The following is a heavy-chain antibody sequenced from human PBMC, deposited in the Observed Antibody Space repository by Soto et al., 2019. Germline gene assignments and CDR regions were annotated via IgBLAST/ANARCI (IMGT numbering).Heavy chain of an antibody. V-gene: IGHV3-7*01. Sequence: EVQLVESGGGLVQPGGSLRLSCAASGFTFSSYWMNWVRQAPGKGLEWVANIKQDGSEKYYVDSVKGRFTISRDNTKTSLYLQMNSLRAEDTAVYYCAREQLQVVIPDYWGQGTLVTVSS. CDR3: AREQLQVVIPDY. CDR1: GFTFSSYW. J-gene: IGHJ4*02. D-gene: IGHD6-13*01. CDR2: IKQDGSEK.